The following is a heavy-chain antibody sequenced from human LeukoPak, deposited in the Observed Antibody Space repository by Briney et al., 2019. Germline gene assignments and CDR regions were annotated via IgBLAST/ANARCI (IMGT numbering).Heavy chain of an antibody. V-gene: IGHV1-8*03. CDR3: ARVSVPERNYGAFDI. CDR1: GYTFTSYD. D-gene: IGHD4-17*01. J-gene: IGHJ3*02. Sequence: ASVKVSCKASGYTFTSYDINWVRQATGQGLEWMGWVNPNSSNTGYAQKFQGRVTITRNTSISTAYMELSSLRSEDTAVYYCARVSVPERNYGAFDIWGQGTMVTVSS. CDR2: VNPNSSNT.